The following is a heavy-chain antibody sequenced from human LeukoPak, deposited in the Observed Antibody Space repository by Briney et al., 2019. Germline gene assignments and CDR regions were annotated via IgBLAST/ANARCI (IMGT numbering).Heavy chain of an antibody. J-gene: IGHJ4*02. CDR1: GGSFSGYY. CDR3: ARGSGYGGNSRTDY. V-gene: IGHV4-34*01. D-gene: IGHD4-23*01. CDR2: INHSGST. Sequence: SETLSLTCAVYGGSFSGYYWSWIRQPPGKGLEWIGEINHSGSTNYNPSLKSRVTISVDTSKNQFSLKLSSVTAADTAVYYCARGSGYGGNSRTDYWGQGTLVTVSS.